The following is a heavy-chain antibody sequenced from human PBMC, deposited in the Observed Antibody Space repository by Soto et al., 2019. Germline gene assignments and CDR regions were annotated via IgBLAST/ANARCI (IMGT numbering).Heavy chain of an antibody. CDR2: MHYSGST. D-gene: IGHD1-26*01. Sequence: QVQLQESGPGLVKPSETLSLTCTVSGGSISSYYWSWIRQPPGKGLEWIGYMHYSGSTKYNPSLKRRVTISGDTSKSQFSLKLSSVTAADTAVYYCARHGGGSNYPDYYYGMDVWGHGTTVTVSS. CDR3: ARHGGGSNYPDYYYGMDV. CDR1: GGSISSYY. V-gene: IGHV4-59*01. J-gene: IGHJ6*02.